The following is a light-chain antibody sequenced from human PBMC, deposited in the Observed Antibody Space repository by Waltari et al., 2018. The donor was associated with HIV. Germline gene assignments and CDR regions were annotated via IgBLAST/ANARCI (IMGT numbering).Light chain of an antibody. CDR3: AAWDDSLNGVV. CDR2: SNN. Sequence: QSVLTQPPSASGPPGRRATIPCSGGSPNIEGNTLNWYQQLPGTAPKLLIYSNNQRPSGVPDRFSGSKSGTSASLAISGLQSEDEADYYCAAWDDSLNGVVFGGGTKLTVL. CDR1: SPNIEGNT. J-gene: IGLJ2*01. V-gene: IGLV1-44*01.